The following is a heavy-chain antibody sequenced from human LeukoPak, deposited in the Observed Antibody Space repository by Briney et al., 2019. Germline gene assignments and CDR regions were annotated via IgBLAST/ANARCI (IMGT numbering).Heavy chain of an antibody. J-gene: IGHJ4*02. Sequence: SETLSLTCAVYGGSFSGYYWSWIRQPPGKGLEWIGEINHSGSTNYNPSLKSRVTISVDTSKNQFSLKLSSVTAADTAVYYCARAQYSYGPLFDYWGQGTLVTVSS. CDR2: INHSGST. D-gene: IGHD5-18*01. V-gene: IGHV4-34*01. CDR1: GGSFSGYY. CDR3: ARAQYSYGPLFDY.